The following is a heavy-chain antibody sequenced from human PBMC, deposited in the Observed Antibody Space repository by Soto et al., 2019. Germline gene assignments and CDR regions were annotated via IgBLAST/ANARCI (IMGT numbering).Heavy chain of an antibody. V-gene: IGHV1-2*02. Sequence: ASVNVSCKASGYTFTDYYFHWVRQAPGQGLEWMGWLNPDSGVTRFAQKFQDRVTLTRDTSINTAYMELSRLTSDDTAVYYCTRASAVTGGSSNSLPNAYWGQGTLVTVS. J-gene: IGHJ4*02. D-gene: IGHD6-19*01. CDR1: GYTFTDYY. CDR2: LNPDSGVT. CDR3: TRASAVTGGSSNSLPNAY.